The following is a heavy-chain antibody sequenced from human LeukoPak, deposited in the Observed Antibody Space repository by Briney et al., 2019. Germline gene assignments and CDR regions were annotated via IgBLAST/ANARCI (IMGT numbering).Heavy chain of an antibody. CDR3: ARDGSGGYSYGSHYYYGMDV. Sequence: ASVKVSCRASGYTFTGYYMHWVRLAPGQGLEWMGWINPNSGGTNYAQKFQGRVTMTRDTSISTAYMELSRLRSDDTAVYYCARDGSGGYSYGSHYYYGMDVWGQGTSVTVSS. CDR2: INPNSGGT. V-gene: IGHV1-2*02. CDR1: GYTFTGYY. D-gene: IGHD5-18*01. J-gene: IGHJ6*02.